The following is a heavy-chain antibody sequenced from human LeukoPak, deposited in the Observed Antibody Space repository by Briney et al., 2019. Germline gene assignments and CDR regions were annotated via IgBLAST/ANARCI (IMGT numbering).Heavy chain of an antibody. D-gene: IGHD3-3*01. CDR2: INHSGST. Sequence: PSETLSLTCAVYGGSFSGYYWSWIRQPPGKGLEWIGEINHSGSTNYNPCLKSRVTISVDTSKIQFSLKLSSVTAADTAVYYCARGSKITIFGVVTAYYFDYWGQGTLVTVSS. J-gene: IGHJ4*02. CDR1: GGSFSGYY. CDR3: ARGSKITIFGVVTAYYFDY. V-gene: IGHV4-34*01.